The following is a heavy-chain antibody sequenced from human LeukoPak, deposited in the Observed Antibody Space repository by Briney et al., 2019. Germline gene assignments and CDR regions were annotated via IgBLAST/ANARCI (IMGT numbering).Heavy chain of an antibody. CDR2: IYPGDSDT. V-gene: IGHV5-51*01. Sequence: GESLKISCKGSGYSFTSCWIGWVRQMPGKGLEGVGIIYPGDSDTRYSPSFQGQVTISADKSISTAYLQWSSLKASDTAMYYCARPIRRGYSYGYLYWGQGTLVSVSS. CDR3: ARPIRRGYSYGYLY. CDR1: GYSFTSCW. D-gene: IGHD5-18*01. J-gene: IGHJ4*02.